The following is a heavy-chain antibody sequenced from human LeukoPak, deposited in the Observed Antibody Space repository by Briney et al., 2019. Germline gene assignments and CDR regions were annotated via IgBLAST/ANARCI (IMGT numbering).Heavy chain of an antibody. CDR1: GFAFNDYN. V-gene: IGHV3-48*01. J-gene: IGHJ4*02. D-gene: IGHD3-16*01. CDR2: ISSGSNTI. Sequence: GGSLRLSCAASGFAFNDYNMNWVRQAPGKGLEGFSHISSGSNTIYYADSVKGRFTISTDAARSSLFLKMNSLRAEDTAIYYCARSFMNWGLGTLVTVSS. CDR3: ARSFMN.